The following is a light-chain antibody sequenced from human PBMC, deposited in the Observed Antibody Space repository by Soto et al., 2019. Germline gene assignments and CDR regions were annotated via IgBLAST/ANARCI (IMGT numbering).Light chain of an antibody. CDR2: DAS. CDR3: QHRYNWPLT. V-gene: IGKV3-11*01. Sequence: IVLTQSPATLSVSPGETATLSCRAGENINTYLAWYQQKPGQAPKLLIYDASNRATGIPARFSASGSGTDFTLSISSLEPEDFAVYYCQHRYNWPLTFGGGTKVDIK. J-gene: IGKJ4*01. CDR1: ENINTY.